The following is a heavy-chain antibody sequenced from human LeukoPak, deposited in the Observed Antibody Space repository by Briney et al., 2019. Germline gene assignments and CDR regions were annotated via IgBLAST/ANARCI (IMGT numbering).Heavy chain of an antibody. CDR3: ASLRGGNSGRRGLGYYYGMDV. CDR2: MNPNSGNT. CDR1: GYTFTSYD. V-gene: IGHV1-8*01. Sequence: GASVTVSCKASGYTFTSYDINWVRQAAGQGLEWMGWMNPNSGNTGYAQKFQGRVTMTRNTSISTAYMELSSLRSEDTAVYYCASLRGGNSGRRGLGYYYGMDVWGQGTTVTVSS. D-gene: IGHD4-23*01. J-gene: IGHJ6*02.